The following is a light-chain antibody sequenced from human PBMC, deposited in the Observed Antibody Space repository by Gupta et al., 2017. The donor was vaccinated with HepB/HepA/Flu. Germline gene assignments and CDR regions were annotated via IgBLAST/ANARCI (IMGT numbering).Light chain of an antibody. CDR3: QKYNRAPWT. CDR1: QGISNY. Sequence: DIQMTQSPSSLSASVGDSVTITCRPRQGISNYLAWYQQKPGKVPKVLIYAASTLQSGVPSRFSGSGSGTDFTLTISSLQPEDVATYYCQKYNRAPWTCGQGTKVEIK. CDR2: AAS. V-gene: IGKV1-27*01. J-gene: IGKJ1*01.